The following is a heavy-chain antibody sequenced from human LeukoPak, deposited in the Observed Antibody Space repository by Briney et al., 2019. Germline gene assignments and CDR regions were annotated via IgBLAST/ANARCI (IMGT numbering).Heavy chain of an antibody. CDR1: GGSISSHY. J-gene: IGHJ4*02. D-gene: IGHD3-10*01. CDR2: IYYSGST. V-gene: IGHV4-59*11. Sequence: PSETLSLTCTVSGGSISSHYWSWIRQPPGKGLERIGYIYYSGSTNYNPSLKSRVTISVDTSKNQFSLKLSSVTAADTAVYYCARNLWIGELIFDYWGQGTLVTVSS. CDR3: ARNLWIGELIFDY.